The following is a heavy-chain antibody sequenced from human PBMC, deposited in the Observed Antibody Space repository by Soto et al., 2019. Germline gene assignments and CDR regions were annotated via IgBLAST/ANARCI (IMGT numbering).Heavy chain of an antibody. J-gene: IGHJ4*02. Sequence: GGSLRLSCAASGFTFSSYGMHWVRQAPGKGLEWVAVIWYDGSNKYYADSVKGRFTISRDNSKNTLYLQMNSLRAEDTAVYYCARDSDSYGSRTADYWGQGTLVTVSS. V-gene: IGHV3-33*01. CDR3: ARDSDSYGSRTADY. CDR2: IWYDGSNK. D-gene: IGHD5-18*01. CDR1: GFTFSSYG.